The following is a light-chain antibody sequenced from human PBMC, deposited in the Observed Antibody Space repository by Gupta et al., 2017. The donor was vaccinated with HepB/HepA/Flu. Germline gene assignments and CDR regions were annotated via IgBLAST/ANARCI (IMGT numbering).Light chain of an antibody. Sequence: DIQMTQSPSSVSAFVGDRVTITCRASQGVSNRLAWYQQKPGKVPKLLIYAASNLQSGVPSRFSGSASGTDFTLTITNLQPEDFATYYCQQFNRFPTTFGQGTKLEIK. CDR3: QQFNRFPTT. CDR2: AAS. V-gene: IGKV1-12*01. J-gene: IGKJ2*01. CDR1: QGVSNR.